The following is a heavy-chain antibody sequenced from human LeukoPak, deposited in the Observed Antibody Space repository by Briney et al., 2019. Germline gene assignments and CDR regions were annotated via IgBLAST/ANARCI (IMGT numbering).Heavy chain of an antibody. CDR2: INSDGSWT. V-gene: IGHV3-74*01. D-gene: IGHD2/OR15-2a*01. J-gene: IGHJ4*02. CDR1: GNYW. CDR3: VSLYETY. Sequence: PGGSLRLSCAASGNYWMHWVRQAPGKGLVWVSHINSDGSWTGYADSVKGRFTISKDNAKNTVYLQMNNLRAEDTAVYYCVSLYETYWGRGTLVTVSS.